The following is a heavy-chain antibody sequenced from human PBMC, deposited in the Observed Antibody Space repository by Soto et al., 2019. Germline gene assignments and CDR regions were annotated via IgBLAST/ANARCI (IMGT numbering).Heavy chain of an antibody. CDR2: IIPIFGTA. CDR3: ARDSGGTTVAFGIDV. CDR1: GGTFSSYA. D-gene: IGHD4-17*01. J-gene: IGHJ6*02. V-gene: IGHV1-69*01. Sequence: QVQLVQSGAEVKKPGSSVNVSCKASGGTFSSYAISWVRQAPGQGLEWMGGIIPIFGTATYAQKVQGRVTITADESTGTAYMELISLRSEDTDVYYCARDSGGTTVAFGIDVWGQGTTVTVSS.